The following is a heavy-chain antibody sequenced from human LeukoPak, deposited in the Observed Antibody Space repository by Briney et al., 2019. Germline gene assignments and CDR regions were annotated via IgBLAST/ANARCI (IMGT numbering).Heavy chain of an antibody. J-gene: IGHJ4*02. D-gene: IGHD3-22*01. CDR1: GGSIRSYY. CDR2: IYYSGST. CDR3: ARGGGSTEYYDSSGYF. Sequence: SETLSLTCTVSGGSIRSYYWSWIRQPPGKGLEGIGYIYYSGSTNYNPSLKSRVTISVDTSKNQFSLKLSSVTAADRAVYYCARGGGSTEYYDSSGYFWGQGTLVTVSS. V-gene: IGHV4-59*01.